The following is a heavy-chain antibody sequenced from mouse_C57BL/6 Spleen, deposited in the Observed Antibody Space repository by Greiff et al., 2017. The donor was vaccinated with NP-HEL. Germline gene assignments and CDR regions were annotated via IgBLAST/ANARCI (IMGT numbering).Heavy chain of an antibody. Sequence: QVQLKQPGAELVKPGASVKVSCKASGYTFTSYWMHWVKQRPGQGLEWIGRIHPSDSDTNYNQKFKGKATLTVDKSSSTAYMQLSSLTSADSAVYYCASENYYCSSYGNYAMAYWGQGTSVTVSS. D-gene: IGHD1-1*01. CDR1: GYTFTSYW. CDR2: IHPSDSDT. CDR3: ASENYYCSSYGNYAMAY. J-gene: IGHJ4*01. V-gene: IGHV1-74*01.